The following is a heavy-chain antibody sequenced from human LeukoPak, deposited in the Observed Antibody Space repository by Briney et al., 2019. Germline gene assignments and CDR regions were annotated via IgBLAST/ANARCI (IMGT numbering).Heavy chain of an antibody. CDR2: IRYDESDK. D-gene: IGHD1-1*01. CDR3: AKDFNWAFDY. Sequence: GGSLRLSCAASGFTFSNYGMHWVRQAPGRGLDWVAHIRYDESDKYYVDSVKGRFTISRDISKNTVYLQMNSLRVEDTAVYYCAKDFNWAFDYWGQGTLVTVSS. CDR1: GFTFSNYG. V-gene: IGHV3-30*02. J-gene: IGHJ4*02.